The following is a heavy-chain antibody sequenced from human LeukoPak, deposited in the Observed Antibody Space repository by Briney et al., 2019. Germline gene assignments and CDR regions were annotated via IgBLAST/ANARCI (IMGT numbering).Heavy chain of an antibody. CDR2: IIPILGIA. V-gene: IGHV1-69*04. D-gene: IGHD1-26*01. Sequence: SVRVSCKAPRGTFSSYTISWVRQAPGQGLEWMGRIIPILGIANYAQKFQGRVTITADKSTSTAYMELSSLRSEDTAVYYCARDPWEKGSGSYLGPYYWGQGTLVTVSS. CDR3: ARDPWEKGSGSYLGPYY. J-gene: IGHJ4*02. CDR1: RGTFSSYT.